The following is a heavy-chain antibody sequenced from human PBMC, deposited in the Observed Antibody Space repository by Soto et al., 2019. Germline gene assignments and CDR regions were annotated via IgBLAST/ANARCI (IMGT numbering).Heavy chain of an antibody. V-gene: IGHV3-48*01. CDR2: ISSSSSTI. J-gene: IGHJ6*02. Sequence: GGSLRLSCAASGFTFSSYSMNWVRQAPGKGLEWVSYISSSSSTIYYADAVKGRFTISRDNAKNSLYLQMNSLRAEDTAVYYCARADSGYAHGYYYYGMDVWGQGTTVTVSS. CDR1: GFTFSSYS. CDR3: ARADSGYAHGYYYYGMDV. D-gene: IGHD5-12*01.